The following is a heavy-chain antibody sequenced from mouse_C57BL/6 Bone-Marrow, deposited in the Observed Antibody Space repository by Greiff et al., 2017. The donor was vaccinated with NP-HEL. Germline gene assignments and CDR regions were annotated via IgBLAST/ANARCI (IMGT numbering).Heavy chain of an antibody. CDR3: ARGIVTSVGYFDV. V-gene: IGHV14-3*01. J-gene: IGHJ1*03. Sequence: VQLKQSVAELVRPGASVKLSCTASGFNIKNTYMHWVKQRPEQGLEWIGRIDPANGNTKYAPKFQGKSTITADTSSNTAYLQLSSLTSEDTAIYYCARGIVTSVGYFDVWGTGTTVTVSS. D-gene: IGHD2-5*01. CDR1: GFNIKNTY. CDR2: IDPANGNT.